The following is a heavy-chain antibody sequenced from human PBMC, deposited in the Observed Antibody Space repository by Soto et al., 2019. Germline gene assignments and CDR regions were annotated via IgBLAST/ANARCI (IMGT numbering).Heavy chain of an antibody. D-gene: IGHD5-12*01. CDR2: VYHTGAT. V-gene: IGHV4-59*01. CDR3: ARGGNRYSNVASGVGGFDF. J-gene: IGHJ4*02. CDR1: GASISSSY. Sequence: ETLSLTCTVSGASISSSYWSWIRQSPERGLEWIAYVYHTGATNYNPSLKSRVTISLDTSKGQFSLNLTSLTTADTAVYFCARGGNRYSNVASGVGGFDFWGQGSLVTVSS.